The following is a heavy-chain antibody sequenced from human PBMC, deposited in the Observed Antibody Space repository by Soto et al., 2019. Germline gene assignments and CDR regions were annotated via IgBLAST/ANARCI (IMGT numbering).Heavy chain of an antibody. J-gene: IGHJ6*02. V-gene: IGHV3-33*06. CDR2: IWYNGSDK. CDR1: GFTFSSYG. D-gene: IGHD4-17*01. CDR3: AKDYGDWTGLYYYGMDV. Sequence: VQLVESGGGVVQPGRSLRLSCAASGFTFSSYGMHWVRQAPGKGLEWVAVIWYNGSDKKYADSVKGRFTISRDNSEKTLYLQMNSLRAEDTAVYYCAKDYGDWTGLYYYGMDVWGQGTTVTVSS.